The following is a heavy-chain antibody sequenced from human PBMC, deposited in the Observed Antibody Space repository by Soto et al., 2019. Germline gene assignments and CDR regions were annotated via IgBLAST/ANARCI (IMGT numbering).Heavy chain of an antibody. Sequence: ASVKVSCKASGYVFNNYFIHWVRQAPGQSLEWMGWISAGSGSPRLSQKFQGRVTITRDTSASTAYMELSSLRSEDTAVYYCARSYDYWGQGTLVTVSS. CDR2: ISAGSGSP. CDR1: GYVFNNYF. D-gene: IGHD3-10*01. CDR3: ARSYDY. V-gene: IGHV1-3*01. J-gene: IGHJ4*02.